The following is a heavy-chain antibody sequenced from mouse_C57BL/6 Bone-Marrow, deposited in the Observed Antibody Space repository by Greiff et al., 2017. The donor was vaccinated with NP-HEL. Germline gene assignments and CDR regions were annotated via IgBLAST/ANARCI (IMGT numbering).Heavy chain of an antibody. CDR3: ARHMITTSYFDV. Sequence: EVKLMESGGGLVQPGGSLKLSCAASGFTFSDYYMYWVRQTPEKRLEWVAYISNGGGSTYYPDTVKGRFTISRDNAKNTLYLQMSRLKSEDTAMYYCARHMITTSYFDVWGTGTTVTVSS. V-gene: IGHV5-12*01. J-gene: IGHJ1*03. CDR1: GFTFSDYY. D-gene: IGHD2-4*01. CDR2: ISNGGGST.